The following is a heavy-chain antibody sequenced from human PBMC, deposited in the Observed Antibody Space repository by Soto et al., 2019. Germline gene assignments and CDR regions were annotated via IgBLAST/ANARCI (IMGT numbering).Heavy chain of an antibody. CDR3: AKAPYYDYGSGSYYDY. V-gene: IGHV3-23*01. D-gene: IGHD3-10*01. Sequence: GGSLRLSCAASGFTFSSYAMSWVHQAPGKGLEWVSAISGSGGSTYYADSVKGRFTISRDNSKNTLYLQMNSLRAEDTAVYYCAKAPYYDYGSGSYYDYWGQGTLVTVSS. CDR2: ISGSGGST. CDR1: GFTFSSYA. J-gene: IGHJ4*02.